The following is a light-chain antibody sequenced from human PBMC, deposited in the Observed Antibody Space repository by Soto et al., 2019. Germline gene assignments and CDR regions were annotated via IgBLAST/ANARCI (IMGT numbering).Light chain of an antibody. CDR3: CSYAGDKTYV. CDR2: GAS. CDR1: GSDVRTYNL. Sequence: QSVLTQPASVSGSPGQSITISCTVTGSDVRTYNLVSWYQQHPGKVPKLIIYGASKRPSGVSNRFSGSQPGNTASLTVSGLQAEDEADYYCCSYAGDKTYVFGSGTQLTVL. J-gene: IGLJ1*01. V-gene: IGLV2-23*01.